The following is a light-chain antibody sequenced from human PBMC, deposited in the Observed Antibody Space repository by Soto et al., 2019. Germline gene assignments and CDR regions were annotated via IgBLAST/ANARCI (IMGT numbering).Light chain of an antibody. CDR3: QQYGTTPWT. Sequence: EIVLTQSPGTLSLSPGERATLCCTASQSVSRSYLAWYQHKPGQAPRLLISGTSSRATGIPDRFSGSGAGTDFTLTISRLETEDFAVYYCQQYGTTPWTFGQGTKVDIK. V-gene: IGKV3-20*01. CDR1: QSVSRSY. J-gene: IGKJ1*01. CDR2: GTS.